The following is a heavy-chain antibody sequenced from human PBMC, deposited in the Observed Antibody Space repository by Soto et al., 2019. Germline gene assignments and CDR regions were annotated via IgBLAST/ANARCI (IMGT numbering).Heavy chain of an antibody. CDR3: ARADLGYCSGGSCYPEDYYYYMDV. V-gene: IGHV4-31*03. CDR2: IYYSGST. Sequence: SETLSLTCTVSGGSISSGGYYWSWIRQHPGKGLEWIGYIYYSGSTYYNPSLKSRVTISVDTSKNQFSLKLSSVTAADTAVYYCARADLGYCSGGSCYPEDYYYYMDVWGKGTTVTVSS. CDR1: GGSISSGGYY. D-gene: IGHD2-15*01. J-gene: IGHJ6*03.